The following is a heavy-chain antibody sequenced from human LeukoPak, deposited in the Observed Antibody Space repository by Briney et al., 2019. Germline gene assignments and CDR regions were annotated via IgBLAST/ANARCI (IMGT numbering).Heavy chain of an antibody. V-gene: IGHV3-21*01. CDR2: ISSSSGYT. J-gene: IGHJ3*02. CDR3: ASTGLWEMEHDACDI. Sequence: GGSLRLSCAASGFTFSSYSMSWVRQAPGKGLEWVSSISSSSGYTYYADSVKGRFTISRDNAKNSLYLQMNSLRAEDTAVYYCASTGLWEMEHDACDIWGQGTMVTVSS. D-gene: IGHD1/OR15-1a*01. CDR1: GFTFSSYS.